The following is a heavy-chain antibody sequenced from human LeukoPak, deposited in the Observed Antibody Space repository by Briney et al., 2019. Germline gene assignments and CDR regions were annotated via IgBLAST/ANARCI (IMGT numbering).Heavy chain of an antibody. CDR2: ISYDGSNK. J-gene: IGHJ4*02. V-gene: IGHV3-30-3*02. D-gene: IGHD1-26*01. Sequence: GESLRLSCAASGITFSDYGLYWVRQAPGKGLEWVAVISYDGSNKYYADSVKGRFTISRDNSKNTLYLQMNSLRAEDTAVYYCAKSTPRGIVGATYFDYWGQGTLVTVPS. CDR3: AKSTPRGIVGATYFDY. CDR1: GITFSDYG.